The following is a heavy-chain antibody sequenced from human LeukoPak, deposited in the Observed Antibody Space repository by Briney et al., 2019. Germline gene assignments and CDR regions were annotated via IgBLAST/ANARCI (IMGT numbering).Heavy chain of an antibody. Sequence: SVKVSCKASGGTFSSYAISWVRQAPGQGLEWMGGIIPIFGTANYAQKFQGRVTITTDESTSTAYMELSSLRSEDTAVYYCARGRITIFGVVSAVWFDPWGQGTLVTVSS. CDR3: ARGRITIFGVVSAVWFDP. CDR2: IIPIFGTA. CDR1: GGTFSSYA. J-gene: IGHJ5*02. V-gene: IGHV1-69*05. D-gene: IGHD3-3*01.